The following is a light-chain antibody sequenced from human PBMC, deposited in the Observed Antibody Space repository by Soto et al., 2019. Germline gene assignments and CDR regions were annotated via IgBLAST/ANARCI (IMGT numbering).Light chain of an antibody. J-gene: IGKJ1*01. CDR1: QSISSSY. V-gene: IGKV3-20*01. CDR3: QQYGSSPWT. CDR2: GAS. Sequence: EIVLTQSPGTLSLSPGERATLSCRASQSISSSYLAWYQHKPGQAPRLLMYGASSRAPGIPDRFSGSGSGTDFTLTITRLEPEDFAVYYCQQYGSSPWTFAQGTKVEIK.